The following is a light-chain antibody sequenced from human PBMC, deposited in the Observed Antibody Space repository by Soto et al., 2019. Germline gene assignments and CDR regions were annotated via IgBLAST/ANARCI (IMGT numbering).Light chain of an antibody. CDR1: NIGSKS. J-gene: IGLJ2*01. CDR3: QVWDSSSDHPGV. V-gene: IGLV3-21*04. Sequence: SYELTQPPSVSVAPGKTARITCGGHNIGSKSVHWYQQKPGQAPVLVIYYDSDRPSGIPERFSGSNSGNTATLTISRVEAGDEADYYCQVWDSSSDHPGVFGGGTKVTVL. CDR2: YDS.